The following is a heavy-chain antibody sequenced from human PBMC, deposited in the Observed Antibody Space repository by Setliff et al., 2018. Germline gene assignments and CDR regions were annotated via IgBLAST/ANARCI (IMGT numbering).Heavy chain of an antibody. CDR3: ARGPYYFDSGDYAY. D-gene: IGHD3-22*01. Sequence: SETLSLTCIVSGGYIGGTSYYWGWIRQPPGKGLEWIGYIYYSGNSNYDTNYNPSLKSRVTISVDTSNHQFSLKLSSVTTADTAVYYCARGPYYFDSGDYAYWGQGTLVTVSS. CDR1: GGYIGGTSYY. V-gene: IGHV4-61*05. CDR2: IYYSGNSNYDT. J-gene: IGHJ4*02.